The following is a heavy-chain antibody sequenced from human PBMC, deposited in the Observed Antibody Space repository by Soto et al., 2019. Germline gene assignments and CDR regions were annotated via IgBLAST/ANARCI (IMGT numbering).Heavy chain of an antibody. Sequence: EVQLLESGGGLVQPGGSLRLSCAASGFTFSSYAMSWVRQAPGKGLEWVSAISGSGGSTYYADSVKGRFTISRDNSKNTLYLQMNGLRAEDTAVYYCAKDEGGGGWYGIDYWGQGTLVTVSS. CDR2: ISGSGGST. V-gene: IGHV3-23*01. CDR3: AKDEGGGGWYGIDY. J-gene: IGHJ4*02. CDR1: GFTFSSYA. D-gene: IGHD6-19*01.